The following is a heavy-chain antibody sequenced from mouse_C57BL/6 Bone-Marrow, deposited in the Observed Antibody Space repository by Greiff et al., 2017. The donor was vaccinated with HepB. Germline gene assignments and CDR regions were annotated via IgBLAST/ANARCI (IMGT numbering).Heavy chain of an antibody. CDR2: INPSNGGT. CDR3: ERVRNYYDYLGWFAY. V-gene: IGHV1-53*01. J-gene: IGHJ3*01. CDR1: GYTFTSYW. D-gene: IGHD2-4*01. Sequence: QVQLKQPGTELVKPGASVKLSCKASGYTFTSYWMHWVKQRPGQGLEWIGTINPSNGGTNYNEKFKSKATLTVDKSYSTAYMQISSLTSEDSAVYYCERVRNYYDYLGWFAYWGQGTLVTVSA.